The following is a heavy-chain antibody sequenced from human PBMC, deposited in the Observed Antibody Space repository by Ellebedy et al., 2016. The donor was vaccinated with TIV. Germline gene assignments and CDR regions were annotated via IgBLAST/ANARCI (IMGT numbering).Heavy chain of an antibody. V-gene: IGHV4-61*05. J-gene: IGHJ4*02. CDR1: GGSISSSSSY. Sequence: SETLSLTXTVSGGSISSSSSYWGWIRQPPGRGLEWIGYIYKSGSTNYNASLKSRVSISIDTSNNQFSLKLSSVTAADTAVYYCARGVSAAWELPAVWGQGTLVTVSS. CDR2: IYKSGST. D-gene: IGHD5-24*01. CDR3: ARGVSAAWELPAV.